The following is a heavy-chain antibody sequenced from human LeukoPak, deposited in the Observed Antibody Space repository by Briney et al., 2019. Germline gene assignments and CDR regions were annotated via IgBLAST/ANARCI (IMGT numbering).Heavy chain of an antibody. J-gene: IGHJ4*02. CDR3: ARDLLNGFLENRGDY. Sequence: GASVKVSCKASGYTFTSYDINWVRQAPGQGLEWMGIINPSGGSTSYAQKFQGRVTMTRDTSTSTVYMELSSLRSEDTAVYYCARDLLNGFLENRGDYWGQGTLVTVSS. CDR1: GYTFTSYD. V-gene: IGHV1-46*01. CDR2: INPSGGST. D-gene: IGHD2/OR15-2a*01.